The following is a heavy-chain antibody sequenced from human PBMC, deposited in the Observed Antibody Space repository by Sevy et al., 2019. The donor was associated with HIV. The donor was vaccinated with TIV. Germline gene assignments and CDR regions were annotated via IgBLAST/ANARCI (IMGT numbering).Heavy chain of an antibody. Sequence: ASVKVSCKASGYTFTSYAMHWVRQAPGQGLEWMGWINAGNGNTKYSQKFQGRVTITRDTSASTAYMELSSLRSEDTAVYYCARADWNYYYYGMDVWGQGTTVTVSS. CDR3: ARADWNYYYYGMDV. D-gene: IGHD3-9*01. V-gene: IGHV1-3*01. CDR1: GYTFTSYA. J-gene: IGHJ6*02. CDR2: INAGNGNT.